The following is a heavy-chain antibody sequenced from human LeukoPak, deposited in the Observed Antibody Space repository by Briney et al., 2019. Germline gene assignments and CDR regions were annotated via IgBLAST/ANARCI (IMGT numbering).Heavy chain of an antibody. CDR3: ARGEVSASLDYFDF. CDR1: GYTFTTYG. Sequence: ASVKVSCKTSGYTFTTYGVSWVRQAPGQGLEWMGWVSGYTGNTNYAERFQGRVTMTTDTSTSTVYMELTSLRSDDTAVYYCARGEVSASLDYFDFWGQGTLVTVS. V-gene: IGHV1-18*01. J-gene: IGHJ4*02. D-gene: IGHD2-2*01. CDR2: VSGYTGNT.